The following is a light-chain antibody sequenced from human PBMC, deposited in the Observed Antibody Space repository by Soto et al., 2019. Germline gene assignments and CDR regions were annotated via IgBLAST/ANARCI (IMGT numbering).Light chain of an antibody. V-gene: IGKV1-5*03. CDR2: ESS. J-gene: IGKJ1*01. Sequence: DIKMPQSPSTLSGTVGYRVTITCRASQTTSSWMAWYQQKPVKAPKLLIYESSTVTSGVPSRFSSSGSGTEFTLTIATLQPDDFANYFCQHYHRNMWSFGQGTKVDI. CDR1: QTTSSW. CDR3: QHYHRNMWS.